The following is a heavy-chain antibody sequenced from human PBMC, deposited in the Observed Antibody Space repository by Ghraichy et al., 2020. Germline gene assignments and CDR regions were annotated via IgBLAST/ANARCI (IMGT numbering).Heavy chain of an antibody. V-gene: IGHV3-11*06. CDR1: GFTFSDYY. CDR2: ISSSTGHT. J-gene: IGHJ4*02. Sequence: LSLTCEASGFTFSDYYMSWIRQAPGKGLEWLSYISSSTGHTNYADSVKGRFTISRDNGKNSLYLQMNRLRVEDTAVYYCARATTSYNPFDYWGQGTLVTVSS. D-gene: IGHD4-17*01. CDR3: ARATTSYNPFDY.